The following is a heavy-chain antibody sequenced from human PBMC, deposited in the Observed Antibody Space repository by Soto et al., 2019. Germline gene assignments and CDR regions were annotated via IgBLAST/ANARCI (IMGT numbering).Heavy chain of an antibody. CDR2: ISYDESNK. J-gene: IGHJ4*02. D-gene: IGHD6-13*01. CDR3: AKDRPVFGSWYGELDY. Sequence: QVQLVESGGGVVHPGRSLRLSCAASGFPFSDSGMHWVLQAPGKGLEWGALISYDESNKYYADSVKGRFTISRDNFKNTLYLEMNSLKVENTALYYCAKDRPVFGSWYGELDYWGQGTLVTVSS. CDR1: GFPFSDSG. V-gene: IGHV3-30*18.